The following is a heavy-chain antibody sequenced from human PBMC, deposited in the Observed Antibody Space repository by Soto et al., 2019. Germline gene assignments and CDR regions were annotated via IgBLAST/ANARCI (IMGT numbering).Heavy chain of an antibody. D-gene: IGHD1-26*01. Sequence: SETLALTCVVSNFSISSGYYWGWIRQSPGKGLEWIASIYRSGTTSYNPSLKSRVTISVDPSKNQFSLMLTAVTAADTAVYYCARTHSGSYYSVFNYWGRGSLVT. J-gene: IGHJ4*02. CDR3: ARTHSGSYYSVFNY. CDR2: IYRSGTT. V-gene: IGHV4-38-2*01. CDR1: NFSISSGYY.